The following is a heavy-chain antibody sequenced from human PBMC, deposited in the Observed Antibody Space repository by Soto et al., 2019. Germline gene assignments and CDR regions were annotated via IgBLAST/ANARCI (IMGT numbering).Heavy chain of an antibody. J-gene: IGHJ4*01. CDR3: AKEIAVAGDLDY. D-gene: IGHD6-19*01. Sequence: GSLRLSCVASGFAFSYYGIHWVRQAPGKGLEWVGVISSDGMTKYYADSVKGRFTISRDNSKNTLFLQMDSLRPEDTAVYYCAKEIAVAGDLDYWGHGTLVTVSS. CDR2: ISSDGMTK. V-gene: IGHV3-30*18. CDR1: GFAFSYYG.